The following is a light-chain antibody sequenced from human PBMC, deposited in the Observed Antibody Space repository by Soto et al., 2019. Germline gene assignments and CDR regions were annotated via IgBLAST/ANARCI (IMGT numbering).Light chain of an antibody. CDR1: QSLLYSSNNKNY. CDR3: QQYYYTPYS. J-gene: IGKJ2*03. Sequence: DIVMTQSPDSLPVSLGERATINCKASQSLLYSSNNKNYLAWYQQKPGQPPKLLIFWASTRESWVPDRFSGSGSGTDFTLTISRLQAEDVVVYYFQQYYYTPYSFGQGTKMEIK. V-gene: IGKV4-1*01. CDR2: WAS.